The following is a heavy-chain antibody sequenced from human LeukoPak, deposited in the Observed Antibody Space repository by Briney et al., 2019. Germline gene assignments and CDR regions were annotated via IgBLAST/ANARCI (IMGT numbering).Heavy chain of an antibody. Sequence: PGGSLRLSCAASGFTFSSYAMSWVRQAPGKGLEWVSAISGSGGSTYYADSVKGRFTISRDNYKNTLYLQMNSLRAEDTAVHYCAKRAAYSYGAYFDYWGQGNLVTVSS. CDR3: AKRAAYSYGAYFDY. J-gene: IGHJ4*02. D-gene: IGHD5-18*01. CDR1: GFTFSSYA. CDR2: ISGSGGST. V-gene: IGHV3-23*01.